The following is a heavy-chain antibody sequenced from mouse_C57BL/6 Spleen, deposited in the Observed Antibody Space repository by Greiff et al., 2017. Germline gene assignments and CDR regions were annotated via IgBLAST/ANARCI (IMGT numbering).Heavy chain of an antibody. D-gene: IGHD1-1*01. CDR1: GYSFTGYY. J-gene: IGHJ2*01. CDR2: INPSTGGT. Sequence: EVKLQESGPELVKPGASVTISCKASGYSFTGYYMNWVKQSPEKSLEWIGEINPSTGGTTSNQKSKAKATLTVDKSSRTAYMQLKSLTSEDSAVYYCAREGEITTVDFDYWGQGTTLTVSS. CDR3: AREGEITTVDFDY. V-gene: IGHV1-42*01.